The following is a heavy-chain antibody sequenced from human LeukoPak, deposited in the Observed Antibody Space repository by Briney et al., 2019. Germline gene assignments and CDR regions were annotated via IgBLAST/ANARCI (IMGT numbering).Heavy chain of an antibody. J-gene: IGHJ4*02. CDR1: GGTFSSYA. V-gene: IGHV1-69*13. CDR2: IIPIFGTA. Sequence: SVKVSCKASGGTFSSYAISWVRQAPGQGLEWMGGIIPIFGTANYAQKSQGRVTITADESTSTAYMELSSLRSEDTAVYYCARSSSRSTSWESDFDYWGQGTLVTVSS. CDR3: ARSSSRSTSWESDFDY. D-gene: IGHD2-2*01.